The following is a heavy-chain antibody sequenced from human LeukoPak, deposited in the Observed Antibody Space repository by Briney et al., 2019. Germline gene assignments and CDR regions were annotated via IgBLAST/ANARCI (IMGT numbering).Heavy chain of an antibody. CDR3: ARDRYYGSGFDP. CDR1: GGSISSSNW. V-gene: IGHV4-4*02. J-gene: IGHJ5*02. D-gene: IGHD3-10*01. Sequence: SETLSLTCAVSGGSISSSNWWSWVRPPPGKGLEWIGEIYHSGSTNYNPSLKSRVTISVDKSKNQFSLKLSSVTAADTAVYYCARDRYYGSGFDPWGQGTLVTVSS. CDR2: IYHSGST.